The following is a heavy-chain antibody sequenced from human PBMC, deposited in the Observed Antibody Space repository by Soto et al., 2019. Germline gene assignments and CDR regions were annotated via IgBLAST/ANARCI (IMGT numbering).Heavy chain of an antibody. D-gene: IGHD6-6*01. Sequence: EVQLLESGGGLVQPGGSLRLSCAASGFTFSSYAMSWVRQAPGKGLEWVSAISGSGGSTYYADSVKGRFTISRDNSKNTLYLQMNSMRAEDTAVYYCAKRYSSSSLVDYWGQGTLVTVSS. CDR3: AKRYSSSSLVDY. CDR2: ISGSGGST. V-gene: IGHV3-23*01. J-gene: IGHJ4*02. CDR1: GFTFSSYA.